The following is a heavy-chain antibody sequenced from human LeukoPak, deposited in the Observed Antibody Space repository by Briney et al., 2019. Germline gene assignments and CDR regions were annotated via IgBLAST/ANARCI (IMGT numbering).Heavy chain of an antibody. D-gene: IGHD6-13*01. Sequence: PSETLSLTCTVSGGSISSYYWSWIRQPPGKGLEWIGYIYYSGSTNYNPSLKSRVIISVDTSKNQFSLKLSSVTAADTAVYYCARQDSSSWYPEYWGQGTLVTVSS. CDR1: GGSISSYY. CDR2: IYYSGST. V-gene: IGHV4-59*08. J-gene: IGHJ4*02. CDR3: ARQDSSSWYPEY.